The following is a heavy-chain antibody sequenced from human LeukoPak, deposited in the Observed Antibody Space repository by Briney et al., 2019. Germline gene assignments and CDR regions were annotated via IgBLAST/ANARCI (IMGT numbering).Heavy chain of an antibody. V-gene: IGHV4-39*07. CDR1: GGSISSSSYY. D-gene: IGHD2-15*01. J-gene: IGHJ4*02. CDR2: IYYSGST. CDR3: ARNSCSGGRCHDFDY. Sequence: SETLSLTCTVSGGSISSSSYYWGWIRQPPGKGLEWIGSIYYSGSTYYNPSLKSRVTISVDTSKNQFSLKLTSVTAADTAVYYCARNSCSGGRCHDFDYWGQGTLVTVSS.